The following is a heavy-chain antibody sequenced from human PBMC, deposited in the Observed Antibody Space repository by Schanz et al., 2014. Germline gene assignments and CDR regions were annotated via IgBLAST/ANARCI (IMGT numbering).Heavy chain of an antibody. J-gene: IGHJ4*02. CDR1: GFTFSSYG. CDR3: AKVRYSSGWRGDYFDE. Sequence: QVQLVESGGGVVQPGRSLRLSCAASGFTFSSYGMHWVRQAPGKGLEWVAVIWYDGSNKYYADSVKGQFTISRDNSKNTLFLQMNSLRAEDTAVYYCAKVRYSSGWRGDYFDEWGQGTLVTVAS. CDR2: IWYDGSNK. V-gene: IGHV3-33*06. D-gene: IGHD6-25*01.